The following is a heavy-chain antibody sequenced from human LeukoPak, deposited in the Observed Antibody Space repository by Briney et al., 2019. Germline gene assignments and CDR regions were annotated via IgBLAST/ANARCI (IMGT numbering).Heavy chain of an antibody. Sequence: GGSLRLSCAASGFTFDDYGMSWVRQAPGKGLEWVSGINWNGGSTGYADSVKGRFTISRDNAQNSLYLQMNSLRAEDTAVYYCARDRGQTGYYWSYYYYMDVWGIGTTVTVSS. CDR2: INWNGGST. J-gene: IGHJ6*03. D-gene: IGHD3-9*01. V-gene: IGHV3-20*04. CDR1: GFTFDDYG. CDR3: ARDRGQTGYYWSYYYYMDV.